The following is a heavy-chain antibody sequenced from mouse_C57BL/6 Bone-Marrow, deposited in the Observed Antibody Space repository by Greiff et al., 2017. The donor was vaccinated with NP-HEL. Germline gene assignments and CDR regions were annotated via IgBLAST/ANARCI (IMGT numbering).Heavy chain of an antibody. V-gene: IGHV1-81*01. CDR1: CSPFPLSF. D-gene: IGHD2-4*01. CDR3: ARSDDYDDGY. Sequence: QVQLQQSGAELVRRGASGQLSFPSSCSPFPLSFLLFFPPITLQGLEWIGEIYPRSGNTYYNEKFKGKATLTADKSSSTAYMELRSLTSEDSAVYFCARSDDYDDGYWGQGTTLTVSS. J-gene: IGHJ2*01. CDR2: IYPRSGNT.